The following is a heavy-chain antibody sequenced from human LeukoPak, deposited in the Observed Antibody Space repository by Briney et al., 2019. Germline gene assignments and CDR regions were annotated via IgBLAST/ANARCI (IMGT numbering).Heavy chain of an antibody. D-gene: IGHD3-22*01. Sequence: PSETLSLTCTVSGGSISGYYWSWIRQPTGKGLEWIGYIYYSGITNYNPSLKSRVTISVDTSKNQFSLKLSSVTAADTAVYYCARRYDSSLYYYYYMDVWGKGTTVTVSS. CDR2: IYYSGIT. CDR1: GGSISGYY. CDR3: ARRYDSSLYYYYYMDV. V-gene: IGHV4-59*08. J-gene: IGHJ6*03.